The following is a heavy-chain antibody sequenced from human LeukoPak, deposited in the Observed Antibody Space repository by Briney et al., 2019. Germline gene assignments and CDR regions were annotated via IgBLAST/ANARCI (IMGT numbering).Heavy chain of an antibody. CDR1: GGTFSSYA. J-gene: IGHJ5*02. D-gene: IGHD2-2*01. Sequence: ASVKVSCKASGGTFSSYAISWVRQAPGQGLGWMGGIIPIFGTANYAQKFQGRVTITADESTSTAYMELSSLRSEDTAVYYCARDIVVVPAAIPRSWFDPWGQGNLVTVSS. V-gene: IGHV1-69*13. CDR2: IIPIFGTA. CDR3: ARDIVVVPAAIPRSWFDP.